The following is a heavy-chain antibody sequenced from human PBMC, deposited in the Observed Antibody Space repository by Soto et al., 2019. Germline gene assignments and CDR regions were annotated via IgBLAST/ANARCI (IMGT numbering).Heavy chain of an antibody. V-gene: IGHV4-39*01. Sequence: SETLSLTCTVSCGSISSSSYYWGWIRQPPGKGLEWIGSIYYSGSTYYNPSLKSRVTISVDTSKNQFSLKLSSVTAADTAVYYCARLKYGGWYFDYWGQGTLVTVSS. D-gene: IGHD6-19*01. J-gene: IGHJ4*02. CDR1: CGSISSSSYY. CDR2: IYYSGST. CDR3: ARLKYGGWYFDY.